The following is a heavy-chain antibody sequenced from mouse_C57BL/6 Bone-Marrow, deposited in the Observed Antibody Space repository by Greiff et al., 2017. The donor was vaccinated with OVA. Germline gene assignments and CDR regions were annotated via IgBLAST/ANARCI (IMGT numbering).Heavy chain of an antibody. Sequence: VKLMASGAELAKPGASVKLSCKASGYTFTSYWMHWVKQRPGQGLAWIGYINPSRGSTKYNQKFKDKATLTADKSSSTADMQLSSLTYEDSAVYDCARKGRYWYFDVWGTETTVTVSS. CDR1: GYTFTSYW. CDR3: ARKGRYWYFDV. D-gene: IGHD3-3*01. J-gene: IGHJ1*03. V-gene: IGHV1-7*01. CDR2: INPSRGST.